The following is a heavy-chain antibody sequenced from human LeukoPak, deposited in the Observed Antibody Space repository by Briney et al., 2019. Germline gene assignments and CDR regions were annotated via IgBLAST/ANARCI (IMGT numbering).Heavy chain of an antibody. V-gene: IGHV3-73*01. D-gene: IGHD6-13*01. Sequence: QSGGSLRLSCAASGFTFSGSAMLWVRQASGKGLEWVGRIRSKANSYATAYTASVKGRFAISRDDSKNTAYLQMNSLKTEDTAVYYCTRRIAAGLNFDYWGQGTLVTVSS. J-gene: IGHJ4*02. CDR3: TRRIAAGLNFDY. CDR1: GFTFSGSA. CDR2: IRSKANSYAT.